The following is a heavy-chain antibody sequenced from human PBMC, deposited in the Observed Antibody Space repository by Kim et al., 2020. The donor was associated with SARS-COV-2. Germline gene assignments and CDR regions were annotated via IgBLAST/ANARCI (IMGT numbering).Heavy chain of an antibody. CDR3: ASLNSSGWYEVGY. D-gene: IGHD6-19*01. V-gene: IGHV3-7*03. Sequence: YVDSVKGRFTISRDNAKSSLYLQMNSLRAEDTAVYYRASLNSSGWYEVGYWGQGTLVTVSS. J-gene: IGHJ4*02.